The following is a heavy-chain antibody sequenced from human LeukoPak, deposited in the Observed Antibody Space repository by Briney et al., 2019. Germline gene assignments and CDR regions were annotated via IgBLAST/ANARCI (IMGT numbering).Heavy chain of an antibody. D-gene: IGHD1-26*01. J-gene: IGHJ4*02. CDR3: ATSCVGSPSCFTTGYDH. CDR2: ISDSGRDT. CDR1: GLTFNTYA. Sequence: GGSLRLSCAVSGLTFNTYAMNWVRQAPGKGLEWVSGISDSGRDTYYSDSVKGRFSISRDNSKSTVYLQMNSLRAEDTALYFCATSCVGSPSCFTTGYDHWSQGTLVTVSS. V-gene: IGHV3-23*01.